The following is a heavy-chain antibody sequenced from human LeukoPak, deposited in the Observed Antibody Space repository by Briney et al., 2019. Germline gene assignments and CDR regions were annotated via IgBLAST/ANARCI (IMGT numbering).Heavy chain of an antibody. CDR1: GFPFSDYV. J-gene: IGHJ4*02. Sequence: GGSLRLSCAASGFPFSDYVMSWVRQAPGEGLEWIAYINHNAETIYYADSVKGRFTISRDNAKNSLSLQMNSLRDEDTAVYYCARDHDWAFHDWGQGTRVTVSS. D-gene: IGHD3-9*01. V-gene: IGHV3-48*02. CDR2: INHNAETI. CDR3: ARDHDWAFHD.